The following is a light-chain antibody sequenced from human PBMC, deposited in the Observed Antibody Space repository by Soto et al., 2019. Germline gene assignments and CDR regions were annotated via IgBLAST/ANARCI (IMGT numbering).Light chain of an antibody. V-gene: IGLV2-8*01. CDR2: EVS. Sequence: QSALTQPLSSSGSPGQSVTISCTGTSSDVGGYNYVSWYQQHPGKAPKLMIYEVSKRPSGVPVRFSGSKSGNTASLTVSGLQAEDEADYYCSSYASSNNHVFGTGTKVTVL. J-gene: IGLJ1*01. CDR1: SSDVGGYNY. CDR3: SSYASSNNHV.